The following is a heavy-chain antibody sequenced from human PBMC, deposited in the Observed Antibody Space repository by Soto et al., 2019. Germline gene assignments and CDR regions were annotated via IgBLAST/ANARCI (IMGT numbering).Heavy chain of an antibody. CDR1: GGSISSGDYY. J-gene: IGHJ5*02. Sequence: PSETLSLTCTVSGGSISSGDYYWSWIRQPPGKGLEWIGYIYYSGSTYYNPSLKSRVTISVDTSKNQFSLKLSSVTAADTAVYYCARVVEGASTAGDGWIWLDPWGQGTLVTVSS. CDR3: ARVVEGASTAGDGWIWLDP. D-gene: IGHD2-21*02. V-gene: IGHV4-30-4*01. CDR2: IYYSGST.